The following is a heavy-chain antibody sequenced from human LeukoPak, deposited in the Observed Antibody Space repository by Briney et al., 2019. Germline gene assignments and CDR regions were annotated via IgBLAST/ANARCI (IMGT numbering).Heavy chain of an antibody. CDR2: INPNSGGT. V-gene: IGHV1-2*02. CDR1: GYTFTGYY. CDR3: ARDPGSSWYFDN. Sequence: ASVKVSCKASGYTFTGYYLHWVRQAPGQGLEWMGWINPNSGGTNYAPKFQGRVTMTRDTSTSTAYMELSRLGSDDTAVYYCARDPGSSWYFDNWGQGTLVTVSS. D-gene: IGHD6-13*01. J-gene: IGHJ4*02.